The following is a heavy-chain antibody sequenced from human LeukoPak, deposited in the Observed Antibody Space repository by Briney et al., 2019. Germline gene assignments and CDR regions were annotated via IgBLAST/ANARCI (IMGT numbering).Heavy chain of an antibody. CDR1: GCTFTGYY. J-gene: IGHJ5*02. Sequence: GASVKVSCKASGCTFTGYYMHWVRQAPGQGLEWMGWINPNSGGTNYAQKFQGRVTMTRDTSISTAYMELSRLRSDDTAVYYCARAYLNVRYCSSTSCYWFDPWGQGTLVTVSS. CDR2: INPNSGGT. D-gene: IGHD2-2*01. CDR3: ARAYLNVRYCSSTSCYWFDP. V-gene: IGHV1-2*02.